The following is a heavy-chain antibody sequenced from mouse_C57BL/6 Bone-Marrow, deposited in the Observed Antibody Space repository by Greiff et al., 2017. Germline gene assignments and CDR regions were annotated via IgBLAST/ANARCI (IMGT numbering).Heavy chain of an antibody. Sequence: VMLVESGPGLVQPSQSLSITCTVSGFSLTSYGVHWVRQPPGKGLEWLGVIWSGGSTDYNAAFISRLSISKDNSKSQVFFKMNSLQADDTAIYYCAKKTASPYYAMDYWGQGTSVTVSS. D-gene: IGHD6-1*01. CDR3: AKKTASPYYAMDY. CDR2: IWSGGST. CDR1: GFSLTSYG. V-gene: IGHV2-4*01. J-gene: IGHJ4*01.